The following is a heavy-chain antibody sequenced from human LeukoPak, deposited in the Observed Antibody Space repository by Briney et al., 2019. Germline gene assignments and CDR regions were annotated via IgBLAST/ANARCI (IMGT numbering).Heavy chain of an antibody. J-gene: IGHJ4*02. V-gene: IGHV3-20*04. CDR3: ARDTCSGGSCYSS. CDR2: INDNGGTST. Sequence: GGTLRLSCAASGFTFSTYGMGWVRQAPGKGLEWVSSINDNGGTSTWYADSVKGRFTISRDNAKNSLYLQMNSLRAEDTAVYYCARDTCSGGSCYSSWGQGTLVTVSS. D-gene: IGHD2-15*01. CDR1: GFTFSTYG.